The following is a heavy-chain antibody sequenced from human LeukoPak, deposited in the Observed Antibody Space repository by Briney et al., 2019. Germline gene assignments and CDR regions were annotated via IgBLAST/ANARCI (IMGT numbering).Heavy chain of an antibody. V-gene: IGHV4-39*01. D-gene: IGHD2-2*01. Sequence: SETLSLTCTVSGGSISSSSYYWGWIRQPPGKGLEWIGSIYYSGSTYYNPSLKSRVTISVDTSKNQFSLKLSSVTAADTAVYYCARRSDIVVVPAAPRPGYYYMDVWGKGTTVTVSS. CDR1: GGSISSSSYY. J-gene: IGHJ6*03. CDR3: ARRSDIVVVPAAPRPGYYYMDV. CDR2: IYYSGST.